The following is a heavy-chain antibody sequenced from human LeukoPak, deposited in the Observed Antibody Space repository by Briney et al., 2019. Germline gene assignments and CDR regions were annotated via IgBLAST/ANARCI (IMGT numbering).Heavy chain of an antibody. CDR2: INQDGSEK. D-gene: IGHD2-15*01. CDR3: ARGAYCSGGTCYPYYFDY. V-gene: IGHV3-7*04. Sequence: TGGSLRLSCAASGFTFSTYWMRWVRQAPGKGLEWVANINQDGSEKYYVDSVKGRFTIYRDNAKNSLYLQMNSLRAEDTAVYYCARGAYCSGGTCYPYYFDYWGQGALVTVSS. J-gene: IGHJ4*02. CDR1: GFTFSTYW.